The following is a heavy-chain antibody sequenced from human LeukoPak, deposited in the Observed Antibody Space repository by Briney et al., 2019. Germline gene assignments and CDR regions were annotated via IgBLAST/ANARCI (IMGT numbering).Heavy chain of an antibody. J-gene: IGHJ5*02. CDR3: ARRDVGAAAGRIWFDP. CDR2: IYYSGRT. Sequence: SETLSLTCTVSGGSISSSSNYWGWIRQPPGKGLEWIGTIYYSGRTYYNPSLKRRVTISVDTSKNQFSLKLSSVTAADTAVYYCARRDVGAAAGRIWFDPWGQGTLVTVSS. V-gene: IGHV4-39*01. CDR1: GGSISSSSNY. D-gene: IGHD6-13*01.